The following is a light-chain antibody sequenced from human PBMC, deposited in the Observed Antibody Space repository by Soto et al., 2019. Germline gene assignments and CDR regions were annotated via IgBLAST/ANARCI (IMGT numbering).Light chain of an antibody. Sequence: QSALTQPASVSGSPGQSITISCTGTSSDVGGYNSVSWFQQYPGKAPRLVIYDVSDRPSGVSNRISGSKSGNTASLTISGLQAEDEADYYCNSYTSSGTYVFGTGT. J-gene: IGLJ1*01. V-gene: IGLV2-14*01. CDR2: DVS. CDR1: SSDVGGYNS. CDR3: NSYTSSGTYV.